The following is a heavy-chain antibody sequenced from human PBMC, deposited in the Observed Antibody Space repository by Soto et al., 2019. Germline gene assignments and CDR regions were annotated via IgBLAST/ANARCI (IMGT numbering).Heavy chain of an antibody. J-gene: IGHJ4*02. CDR3: ATNYGSGYRAFDL. Sequence: QVQLVQSGAEVKKPGSSVKVSCKASGDTFSFYTINWVRQAPGLGLEWLGRINPILSMSNYAQYFQGRVTITADKSTSTAYMELSSLRSEDTAMYYCATNYGSGYRAFDLWGQGALVTVSS. CDR1: GDTFSFYT. V-gene: IGHV1-69*02. CDR2: INPILSMS. D-gene: IGHD3-10*01.